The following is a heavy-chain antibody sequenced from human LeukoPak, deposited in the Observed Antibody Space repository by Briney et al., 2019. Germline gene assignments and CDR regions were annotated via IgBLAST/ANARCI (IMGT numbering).Heavy chain of an antibody. D-gene: IGHD3-10*01. Sequence: SVKVSCMPARGALRGYALIWVPQAPGQGLEWMGRILPFFNSTNYAQKFWDRVTFYADMSTNTVYMEMNSLTSDDTAMYYCARDPFGACTGHWGQGTLVSVSS. J-gene: IGHJ4*02. CDR3: ARDPFGACTGH. V-gene: IGHV1-69*06. CDR1: RGALRGYA. CDR2: ILPFFNST.